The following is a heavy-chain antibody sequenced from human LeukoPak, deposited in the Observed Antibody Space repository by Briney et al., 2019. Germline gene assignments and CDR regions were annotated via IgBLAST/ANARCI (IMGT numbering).Heavy chain of an antibody. J-gene: IGHJ3*01. D-gene: IGHD6-6*01. CDR1: GFTFSSYA. V-gene: IGHV3-7*03. CDR2: INSDGSEG. Sequence: GGSLRLSCAASGFTFSSYAMSWSRQAPGKGLEWVASINSDGSEGYYADVVKGRFTISRDNAKNSLYLQINSLRAEDTAVYYCARSSYSSSSSVWGQGTMVTVSS. CDR3: ARSSYSSSSSV.